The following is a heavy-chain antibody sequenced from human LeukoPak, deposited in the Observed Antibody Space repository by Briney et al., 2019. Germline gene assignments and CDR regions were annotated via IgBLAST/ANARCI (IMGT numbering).Heavy chain of an antibody. CDR2: ISKDGRKN. CDR1: GFSFSTSG. Sequence: GGSLRLSCEASGFSFSTSGVHWVRQAPGKGLEWMAVISKDGRKNHYADSVKGRFTISRDNSKSTLFLQMNSLRPEDMAIYYCARDLLNYGSAYYDVGIFDSWGQGALVTVSS. J-gene: IGHJ4*02. D-gene: IGHD3-10*01. V-gene: IGHV3-30*04. CDR3: ARDLLNYGSAYYDVGIFDS.